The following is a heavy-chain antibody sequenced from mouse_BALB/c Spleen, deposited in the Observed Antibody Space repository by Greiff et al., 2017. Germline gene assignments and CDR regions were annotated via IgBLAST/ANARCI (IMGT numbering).Heavy chain of an antibody. CDR2: ILPGSGST. Sequence: VQLQQSGAELMKPGASVKISCKATGYTFSSYWIEWVKQRPGHGLEWIGEILPGSGSTNYNEKFKGKATFTADTSSNTAYMQLSSLTSEDSAVYYCARYPIEVRHHYNAIGYWGQETSVTVSS. J-gene: IGHJ4*01. CDR1: GYTFSSYW. D-gene: IGHD2-14*01. CDR3: ARYPIEVRHHYNAIGY. V-gene: IGHV1-9*01.